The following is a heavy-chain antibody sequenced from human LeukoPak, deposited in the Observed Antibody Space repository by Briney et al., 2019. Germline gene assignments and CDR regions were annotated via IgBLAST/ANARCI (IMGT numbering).Heavy chain of an antibody. J-gene: IGHJ6*02. CDR1: GYTFTGYY. D-gene: IGHD1-7*01. V-gene: IGHV1-2*02. CDR3: ARELAVLCGLELGCRIHDQHDCGMDV. Sequence: GASVKVSCKASGYTFTGYYMHWVRQAPGQGLEWMGWINPNSGGTNYAQKFQGRVTMTRDTSISTAYMELSRLRSDDTAVYYCARELAVLCGLELGCRIHDQHDCGMDVWGQGTTVTVSS. CDR2: INPNSGGT.